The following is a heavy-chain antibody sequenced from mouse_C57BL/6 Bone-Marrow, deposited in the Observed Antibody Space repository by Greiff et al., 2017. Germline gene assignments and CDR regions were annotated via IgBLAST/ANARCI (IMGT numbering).Heavy chain of an antibody. Sequence: VQLVESGPELVKPGASVKISCKASGYAFSSSWMNWVKQRPGKGLEWIGRIYPGDGDTNYNGKFKGKATLTADKSSSTAYMQLSSLTSEDSAVYFCARGPIYYYGSTLFDYWGQGTTLTVSS. J-gene: IGHJ2*01. CDR3: ARGPIYYYGSTLFDY. CDR1: GYAFSSSW. V-gene: IGHV1-82*01. CDR2: IYPGDGDT. D-gene: IGHD1-1*01.